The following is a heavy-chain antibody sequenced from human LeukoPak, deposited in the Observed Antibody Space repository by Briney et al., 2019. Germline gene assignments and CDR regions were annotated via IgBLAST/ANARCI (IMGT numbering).Heavy chain of an antibody. CDR2: IYYSGST. J-gene: IGHJ3*02. Sequence: SETLSLTCTVSGGSISSYYWSWIRQPPGKGLEWIGYIYYSGSTNYNPSLKSRVTISVDTSKNQFSLKLSSVTAADTAVYYCARDAFTYYYDSSGYSDAFDIWGQGTMVTVSS. V-gene: IGHV4-59*01. CDR1: GGSISSYY. D-gene: IGHD3-22*01. CDR3: ARDAFTYYYDSSGYSDAFDI.